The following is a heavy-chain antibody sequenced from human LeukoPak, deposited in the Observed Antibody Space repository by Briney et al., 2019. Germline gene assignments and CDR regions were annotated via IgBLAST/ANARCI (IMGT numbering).Heavy chain of an antibody. Sequence: RPSETLSLTCTVSGGSISSSNYYWGWIRQPPGKGLEWIGIIYYSGSTYYNPSLKSRVTISVDTSKNQFSLKLSSVTAADTAVYYCARTYCSSTSCYTGGYYMDVWGKGTTVTVSS. D-gene: IGHD2-2*02. CDR1: GGSISSSNYY. CDR2: IYYSGST. CDR3: ARTYCSSTSCYTGGYYMDV. J-gene: IGHJ6*03. V-gene: IGHV4-39*07.